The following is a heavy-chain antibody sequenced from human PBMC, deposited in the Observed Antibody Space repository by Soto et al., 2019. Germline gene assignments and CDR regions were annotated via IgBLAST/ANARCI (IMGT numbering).Heavy chain of an antibody. Sequence: EVQVVESGGGLVQPGRSLRLSCAASGFSFDDYAMHWVRQAPGKGLEWVSGISWNSGTIGYADSVKGRFTISRDNAKNTLYLQMNSLRAEDTALYYCAKITGGTGNVMGVWGQGPTITVSS. V-gene: IGHV3-9*01. CDR2: ISWNSGTI. D-gene: IGHD2-8*02. CDR3: AKITGGTGNVMGV. J-gene: IGHJ6*02. CDR1: GFSFDDYA.